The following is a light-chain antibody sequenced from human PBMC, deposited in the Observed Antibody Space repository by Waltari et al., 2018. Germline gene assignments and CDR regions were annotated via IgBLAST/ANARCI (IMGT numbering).Light chain of an antibody. V-gene: IGKV3D-15*01. CDR2: YAN. CDR1: ESVGTD. Sequence: EIVMTQSPVTMSVSPGEGVTLSCTASESVGTDVAWYRDKPGQPPRLLIYYANARATGVPARISGSGSGTDFTLTISSLEPEDFAFYYCQQSRQWPRRTFGQGTKLEI. J-gene: IGKJ2*01. CDR3: QQSRQWPRRT.